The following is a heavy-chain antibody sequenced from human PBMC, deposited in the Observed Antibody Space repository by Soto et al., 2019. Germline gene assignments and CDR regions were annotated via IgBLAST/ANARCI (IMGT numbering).Heavy chain of an antibody. CDR3: ARAYSRVVVAGTADDSFHF. CDR1: GGSISSYY. Sequence: SETLSLTCTVSGGSISSYYWSWIRQPPGKGLEWIGYIYYSGSTNYNPSLKSRVTISVDTSKNQFSLKLSSVTAADTAVYYCARAYSRVVVAGTADDSFHFSGQGTMVTVS. D-gene: IGHD6-19*01. V-gene: IGHV4-59*01. J-gene: IGHJ3*01. CDR2: IYYSGST.